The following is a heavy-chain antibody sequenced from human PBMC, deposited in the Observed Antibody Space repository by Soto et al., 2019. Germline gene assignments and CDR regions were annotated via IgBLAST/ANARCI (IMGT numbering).Heavy chain of an antibody. CDR1: GYTFTSYD. Sequence: WASVKVSCKASGYTFTSYDINWVRQATGQGLEWMGWMNPNSGNTGYAQKFQGRVTMTRNTSISTAYMELSSLRSEDTAVYYCARANYDILTGYYWYYYYYGMDVWGQGTTVTVSS. D-gene: IGHD3-9*01. CDR3: ARANYDILTGYYWYYYYYGMDV. J-gene: IGHJ6*02. V-gene: IGHV1-8*01. CDR2: MNPNSGNT.